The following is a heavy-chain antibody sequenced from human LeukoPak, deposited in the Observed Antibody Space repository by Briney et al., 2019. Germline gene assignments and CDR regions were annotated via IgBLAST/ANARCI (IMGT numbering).Heavy chain of an antibody. V-gene: IGHV1-8*03. D-gene: IGHD6-19*01. CDR1: GYTFTSYD. CDR3: ARGLRTYSSGWYGY. J-gene: IGHJ4*02. CDR2: MNPNSGNT. Sequence: VASVKVSCKASGYTFTSYDINWVRQATGQGLEWMGWMNPNSGNTGYAQKFQGRVTITRNTSISTAYMELSSLRSEDTAVYYCARGLRTYSSGWYGYWGQGTLVTVSS.